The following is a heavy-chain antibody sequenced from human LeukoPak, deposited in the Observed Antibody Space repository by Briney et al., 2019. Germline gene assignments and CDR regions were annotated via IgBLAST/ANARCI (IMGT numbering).Heavy chain of an antibody. CDR3: ARDPGDDNVVPGDP. Sequence: ASVKVSCKASGYTFTNYAINWVRQAPGQGLEWMGWINTNTGNPTYAQGFTGRFVFSLDTSVSTTYLQISSLKAEDTAVYYCARDPGDDNVVPGDPWGRGTLATVSS. CDR2: INTNTGNP. CDR1: GYTFTNYA. V-gene: IGHV7-4-1*02. D-gene: IGHD2-2*01. J-gene: IGHJ5*02.